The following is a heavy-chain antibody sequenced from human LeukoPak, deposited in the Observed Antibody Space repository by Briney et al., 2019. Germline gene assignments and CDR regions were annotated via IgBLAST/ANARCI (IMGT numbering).Heavy chain of an antibody. CDR3: ATSIAAAGTLAFDY. D-gene: IGHD6-13*01. CDR1: GGSISSYY. V-gene: IGHV4-59*01. Sequence: SETLSLTCTVSGGSISSYYWSWIRQPPGKGLEWSGYIYYSGSTNYNPSLKSRVTISVDTSKNQFSLKLSSVTAADTAVYYCATSIAAAGTLAFDYWGQGTLVTVSS. J-gene: IGHJ4*02. CDR2: IYYSGST.